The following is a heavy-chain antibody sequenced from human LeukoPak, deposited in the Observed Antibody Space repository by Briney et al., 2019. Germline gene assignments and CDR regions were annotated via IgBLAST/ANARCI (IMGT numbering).Heavy chain of an antibody. CDR3: ARHLDYYDSSGYPGFDA. V-gene: IGHV4-39*01. CDR2: IYYSGST. CDR1: GGSISSSSYY. J-gene: IGHJ5*02. D-gene: IGHD3-22*01. Sequence: PSETLSLTCTVSGGSISSSSYYWVWIRQPPGKGLEWIGSIYYSGSTYYNPSLKSRVTISVDTSKNQFSLKLSSVTAADTAVYYCARHLDYYDSSGYPGFDAWGQGTLVTVSS.